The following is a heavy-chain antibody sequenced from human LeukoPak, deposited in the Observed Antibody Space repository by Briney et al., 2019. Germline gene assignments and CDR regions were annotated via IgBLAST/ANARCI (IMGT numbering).Heavy chain of an antibody. Sequence: SETLSLTCTVSGGSISSSSYYWGWIRQPPGKGLEWVGSIYYSGSTNYNPSLKSRVTISVDTSKNQFSLKLSSVTAADTAVYYCVRVVVVVAATRLYNWFDPWGQGTLVTVSS. CDR3: VRVVVVVAATRLYNWFDP. J-gene: IGHJ5*02. CDR1: GGSISSSSYY. CDR2: IYYSGST. D-gene: IGHD2-15*01. V-gene: IGHV4-39*07.